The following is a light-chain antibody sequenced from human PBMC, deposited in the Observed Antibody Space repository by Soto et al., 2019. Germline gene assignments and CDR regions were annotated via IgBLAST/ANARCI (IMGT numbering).Light chain of an antibody. CDR3: AAWYDRLNGVV. J-gene: IGLJ2*01. V-gene: IGLV1-44*01. CDR1: SSNIGRHT. CDR2: SNT. Sequence: QSVLPQPPSASGTPGPTIAISFSGDSSNIGRHTVNWYQQLPGTAPRLLIDSNTQRPSGVPDRFSGSKSGTSASLAISGLQSEYEGDYYCAAWYDRLNGVVFGGGTKVTVL.